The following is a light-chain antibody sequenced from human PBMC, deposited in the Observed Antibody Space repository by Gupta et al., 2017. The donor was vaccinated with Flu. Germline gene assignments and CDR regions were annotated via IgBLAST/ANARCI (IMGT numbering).Light chain of an antibody. CDR1: KLGEKY. CDR2: QDS. J-gene: IGLJ1*01. Sequence: TCSGEKLGEKYASWYQQKPGQSPLLVIYQDSKRPSGIPERVSGSNSGNTAILTISGTQTTDEADYYCQTWDSDTFVFGAGTKVTVL. CDR3: QTWDSDTFV. V-gene: IGLV3-1*01.